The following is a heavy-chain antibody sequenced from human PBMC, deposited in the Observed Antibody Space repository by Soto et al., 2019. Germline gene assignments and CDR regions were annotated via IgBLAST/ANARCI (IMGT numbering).Heavy chain of an antibody. CDR2: ISWDGGST. Sequence: GGSLRLSCAASGFTFDDYTMHWVRQAPGKGLEWVSLISWDGGSTYYADSVKGRFTISRDNSKNSLHLQMNSLRTEDTALYYCAKDIEPAMVRGLKYYYYGMDVWGQGTTVTVSS. D-gene: IGHD3-10*01. CDR3: AKDIEPAMVRGLKYYYYGMDV. V-gene: IGHV3-43*01. CDR1: GFTFDDYT. J-gene: IGHJ6*02.